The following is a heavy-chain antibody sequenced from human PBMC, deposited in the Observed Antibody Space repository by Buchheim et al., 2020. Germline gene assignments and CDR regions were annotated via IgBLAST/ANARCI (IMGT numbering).Heavy chain of an antibody. Sequence: EVQLLGSGGGLVQPGGSLRVSCAASGFTFSSYAMSWVRQAPGKGLEWVSSVSSGGSTYYADSVKGRFTVSRDNSKNTLHLQMNSLRAEDTAVYYCAKDRYTSAWDFDYWGQGTL. D-gene: IGHD6-19*01. CDR1: GFTFSSYA. CDR3: AKDRYTSAWDFDY. CDR2: VSSGGST. V-gene: IGHV3-23*01. J-gene: IGHJ4*02.